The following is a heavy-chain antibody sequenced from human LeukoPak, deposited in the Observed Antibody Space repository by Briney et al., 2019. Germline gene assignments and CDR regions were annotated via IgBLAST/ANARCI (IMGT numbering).Heavy chain of an antibody. J-gene: IGHJ5*02. CDR1: GGSFSGYY. V-gene: IGHV4-34*01. Sequence: SETLSLTCAVYGGSFSGYYWSWIRQPPGKGLEWIGVINHSGSTNYNPSLKSRVTISVDTSKNQFSLKLSSVTAADTAVYYCARHRSMITFGGVIVYNWFDPWGQGTLVTVSS. D-gene: IGHD3-16*02. CDR3: ARHRSMITFGGVIVYNWFDP. CDR2: INHSGST.